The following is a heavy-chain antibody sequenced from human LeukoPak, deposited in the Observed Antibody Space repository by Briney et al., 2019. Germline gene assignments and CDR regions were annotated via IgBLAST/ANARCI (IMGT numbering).Heavy chain of an antibody. Sequence: GGSLRLSCAASGFTFSSYWMSWVRQAPGKGLEWVANIKQDGSEKYYVDSVKGRFTISRDNAKNSLYLQMNSLRAEDTAVYYCARGRDSSGYYYMFDYWGQGTLVTVSS. CDR2: IKQDGSEK. V-gene: IGHV3-7*03. CDR1: GFTFSSYW. D-gene: IGHD3-22*01. J-gene: IGHJ4*02. CDR3: ARGRDSSGYYYMFDY.